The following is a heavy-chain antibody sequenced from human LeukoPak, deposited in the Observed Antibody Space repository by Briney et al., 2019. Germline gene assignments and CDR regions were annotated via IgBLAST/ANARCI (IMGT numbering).Heavy chain of an antibody. CDR1: GFTFSSYS. Sequence: GSLRLSCAASGFTFSSYSMNWVRQAPGKGLEWVSSISSGSTYIYYADSVKGRFTISRDNAKNSLYLQMNSLRAEDTAVYYCARDSTHLLLTPYFDYWGQGTLVTVSS. V-gene: IGHV3-21*01. D-gene: IGHD3-16*01. J-gene: IGHJ4*02. CDR2: ISSGSTYI. CDR3: ARDSTHLLLTPYFDY.